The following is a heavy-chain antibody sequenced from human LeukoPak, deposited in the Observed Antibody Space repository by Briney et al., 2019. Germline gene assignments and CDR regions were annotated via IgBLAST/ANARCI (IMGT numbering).Heavy chain of an antibody. CDR2: MKVDGNEI. J-gene: IGHJ4*02. V-gene: IGHV3-7*01. CDR1: GFTFKNYH. Sequence: GGSLRLSCTPPGFTFKNYHITWVRQAPRKGLGWVASMKVDGNEIQYVDSVKGRFTISRDNAKNSLYLQMNNLRAEDTAVYYCARNRATNDYWGQGTLVTVSS. CDR3: ARNRATNDY. D-gene: IGHD1-26*01.